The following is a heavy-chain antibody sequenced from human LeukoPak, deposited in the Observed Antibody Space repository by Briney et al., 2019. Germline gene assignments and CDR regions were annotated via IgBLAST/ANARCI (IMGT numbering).Heavy chain of an antibody. Sequence: PSETLSLTCTVSGGSISSYYWSWIRQPPGKGLEWIGYIYYSGSTYYNPSLKSRVTISVDTSKNQFSLKLSSVTAADTAVYYCARDDSSGPSTPNFDYWGQGTLVTVSS. J-gene: IGHJ4*02. D-gene: IGHD6-19*01. V-gene: IGHV4-4*08. CDR3: ARDDSSGPSTPNFDY. CDR2: IYYSGST. CDR1: GGSISSYY.